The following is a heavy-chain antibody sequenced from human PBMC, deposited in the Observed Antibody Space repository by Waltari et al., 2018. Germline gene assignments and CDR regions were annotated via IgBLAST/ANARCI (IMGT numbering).Heavy chain of an antibody. D-gene: IGHD1-26*01. Sequence: QVQLVQSGAEVKKPGASVKVSCKASGYTFTSYAMHWVRQAPGQRLEWMGWINACNGNTKYSQKFQGRVTSTADKSTSTAYMELSSLRSEDTAVYYCASTSGSFTTFDYWGQGTLVTVSS. CDR2: INACNGNT. CDR1: GYTFTSYA. J-gene: IGHJ4*02. CDR3: ASTSGSFTTFDY. V-gene: IGHV1-3*01.